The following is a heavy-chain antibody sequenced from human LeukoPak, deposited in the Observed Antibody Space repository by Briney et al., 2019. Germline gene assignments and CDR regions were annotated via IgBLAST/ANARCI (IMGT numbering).Heavy chain of an antibody. CDR2: INTGNGNT. CDR1: GYTFTTYT. Sequence: ASVKVSCKASGYTFTTYTMHWVRQAPGQRLEWMGCINTGNGNTKYSQEFQGRVTITRDTSASTAYMELSSLRSEDTAVYYCARNGPLGAVADVVLDYWGQGTLVTVSS. CDR3: ARNGPLGAVADVVLDY. V-gene: IGHV1-3*03. J-gene: IGHJ4*02. D-gene: IGHD6-19*01.